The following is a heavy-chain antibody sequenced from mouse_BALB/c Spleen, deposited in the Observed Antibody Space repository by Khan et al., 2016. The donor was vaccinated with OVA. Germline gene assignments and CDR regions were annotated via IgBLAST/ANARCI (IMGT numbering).Heavy chain of an antibody. V-gene: IGHV3-2*02. D-gene: IGHD1-1*01. CDR3: ASSVTITTVVATDFDY. J-gene: IGHJ2*01. CDR2: ISYSGRT. CDR1: GYSITSDYA. Sequence: EVQLQESGPGLVKPSQSLSLTCTVTGYSITSDYAWNWIRQFPGNKLEWMGYISYSGRTSYNPSLKSRISITRDTSKNQVFLQLNSVNTEDPAPYSCASSVTITTVVATDFDYWVQGTTLTVSS.